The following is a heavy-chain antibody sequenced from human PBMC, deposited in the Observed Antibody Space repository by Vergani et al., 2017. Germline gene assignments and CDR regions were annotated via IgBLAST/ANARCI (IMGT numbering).Heavy chain of an antibody. D-gene: IGHD6-19*01. J-gene: IGHJ4*02. Sequence: EVQLVESGGGLVKPGGSLRLSCAASGFTFSSYSMNWVRQAPGKGLEWVSSISSRSSDIYYADSVKGRFTISRDNAKNSLYLHMNSLRAEDTAVYYCARDGLGITVAGSLDYWDQGTLVTVSS. CDR2: ISSRSSDI. V-gene: IGHV3-21*01. CDR3: ARDGLGITVAGSLDY. CDR1: GFTFSSYS.